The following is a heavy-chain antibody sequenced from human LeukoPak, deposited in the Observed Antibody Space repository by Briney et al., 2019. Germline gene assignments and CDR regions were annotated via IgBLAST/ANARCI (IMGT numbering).Heavy chain of an antibody. J-gene: IGHJ4*02. D-gene: IGHD1-26*01. CDR2: ISGSGGST. V-gene: IGHV3-23*01. CDR3: AKDRGIVGAIRTYYFDY. CDR1: GFTFSSYA. Sequence: GGSLRLSCAASGFTFSSYAMSWVRRAPGKGLEWVSAISGSGGSTYYADSVKGRFTISRDNSKNTLYLQMNSLRAEDTAVYYCAKDRGIVGAIRTYYFDYWGQGTLVTVSS.